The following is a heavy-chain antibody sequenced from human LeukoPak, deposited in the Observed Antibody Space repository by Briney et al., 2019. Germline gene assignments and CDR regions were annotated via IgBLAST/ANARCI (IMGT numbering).Heavy chain of an antibody. V-gene: IGHV4-61*02. J-gene: IGHJ3*02. Sequence: MTSETLSLTCTVSGDSISSGDYYWSWIRQPAGKGLEWIGRISSSGSTNYNPSLKSRVTTSVDTSKNQFSLKLSSVTAADTAVYFCARGPYSYDSSGAFDIWGQGTMVTVSS. CDR1: GDSISSGDYY. CDR3: ARGPYSYDSSGAFDI. CDR2: ISSSGST. D-gene: IGHD3-22*01.